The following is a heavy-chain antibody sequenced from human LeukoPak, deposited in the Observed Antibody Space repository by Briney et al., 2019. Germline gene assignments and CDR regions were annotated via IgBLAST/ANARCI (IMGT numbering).Heavy chain of an antibody. D-gene: IGHD6-13*01. V-gene: IGHV4-59*01. CDR2: IYYSGST. CDR1: GGSISSYY. Sequence: SETLSLTCTVSGGSISSYYWSWIRQPPGKGLEWIGYIYYSGSTNYNPSLQSRVTISVDTSKNQFSLKLSSVTAADTAVYYCASAFGYIGFDYWGQGTLVTVSS. J-gene: IGHJ4*02. CDR3: ASAFGYIGFDY.